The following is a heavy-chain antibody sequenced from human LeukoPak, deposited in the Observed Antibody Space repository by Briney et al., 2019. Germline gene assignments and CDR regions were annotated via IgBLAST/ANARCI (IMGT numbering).Heavy chain of an antibody. J-gene: IGHJ5*02. D-gene: IGHD7-27*01. CDR2: INHSGST. Sequence: PSETLSLTCAVYGGSFSGYYWSWIRQPPGKGLEWIGEINHSGSTNYNPSLKSRVTISVDTSKNQFSLRLRSVTAADTAVYYCSIHTQKTVWGPLNWFDPWGQGTLVTVSS. CDR3: SIHTQKTVWGPLNWFDP. V-gene: IGHV4-34*03. CDR1: GGSFSGYY.